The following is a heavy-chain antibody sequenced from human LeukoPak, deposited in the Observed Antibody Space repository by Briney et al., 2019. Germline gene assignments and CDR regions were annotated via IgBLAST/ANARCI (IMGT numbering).Heavy chain of an antibody. D-gene: IGHD4-17*01. J-gene: IGHJ6*04. CDR1: RFTFSSYP. V-gene: IGHV3-30*04. Sequence: GGSLRLSCEASRFTFSSYPMHWVRQAPGKGLEWVAVISYDGSKKYYADSVKGRFTISRDNSKNTLYLQMNSLRAEDTAVYYCARDWPYGDYTLCMDVWGKGTTVTVSS. CDR3: ARDWPYGDYTLCMDV. CDR2: ISYDGSKK.